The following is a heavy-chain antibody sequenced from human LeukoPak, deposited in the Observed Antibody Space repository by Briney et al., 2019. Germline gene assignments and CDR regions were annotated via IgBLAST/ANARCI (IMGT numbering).Heavy chain of an antibody. J-gene: IGHJ3*02. Sequence: PGGSLRLSCAASGFTFSNYAMNWVRQPPGKGLEWVSAISSSGVSTYYADSVKGRFTISRDNAKNSLYLQMNSLRAEDTAVYYCARGDDSTGYYDAFDIWGQGTMVTVSS. CDR1: GFTFSNYA. CDR3: ARGDDSTGYYDAFDI. V-gene: IGHV3-21*01. D-gene: IGHD3-22*01. CDR2: ISSSGVST.